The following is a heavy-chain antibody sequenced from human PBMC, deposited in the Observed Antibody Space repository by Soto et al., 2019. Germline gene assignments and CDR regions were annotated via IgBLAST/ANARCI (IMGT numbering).Heavy chain of an antibody. D-gene: IGHD5-18*01. CDR2: IIPIFGTA. CDR3: ARDFRTAMVRVTLGY. CDR1: GFTFSSYA. V-gene: IGHV1-69*01. Sequence: VQLVESGGGLVKPGGSLRLSCAASGFTFSSYAISWVRQAPGQGLEWMGGIIPIFGTANYAQKFQGRVTITADESTSTAYMELSSLRSEDTAVYYCARDFRTAMVRVTLGYWGQGTLVTVSS. J-gene: IGHJ4*02.